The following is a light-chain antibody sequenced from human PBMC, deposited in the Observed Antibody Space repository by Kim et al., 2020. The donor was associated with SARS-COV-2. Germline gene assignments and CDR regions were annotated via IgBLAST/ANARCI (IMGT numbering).Light chain of an antibody. V-gene: IGKV1-39*01. CDR1: QSINSY. Sequence: ASVGDRVTITCRASQSINSYLNWYQQKPGKAPKLLIYAASSLQSGVPSRFSGSGSGTDFTLTISSLQPEDFATYYCQQSYSTPGTFGQGTKVDIK. J-gene: IGKJ1*01. CDR2: AAS. CDR3: QQSYSTPGT.